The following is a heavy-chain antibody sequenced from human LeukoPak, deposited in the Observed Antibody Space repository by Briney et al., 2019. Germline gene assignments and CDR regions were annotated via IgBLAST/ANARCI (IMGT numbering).Heavy chain of an antibody. D-gene: IGHD2-15*01. CDR1: GFTLSGNW. CDR2: INSDGSTP. V-gene: IGHV3-74*01. J-gene: IGHJ4*02. Sequence: PGGSLRLSCAASGFTLSGNWMHWVRQAPGKGLVWVSRINSDGSTPSYAVSVKGRFTISRDNAKNTLYLQMNSLRAEDTAVYYCARRDNYDYWGQGALVTVSS. CDR3: ARRDNYDY.